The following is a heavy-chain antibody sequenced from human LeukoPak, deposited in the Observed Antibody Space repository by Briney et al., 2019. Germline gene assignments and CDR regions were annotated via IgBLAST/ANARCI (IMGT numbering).Heavy chain of an antibody. CDR3: AKDSGYSSGWYLYY. Sequence: SETLSLTCAVYGGSFSGYYWSWIRQPPGKGLEWIGEINHSGSTNYNPSLKSRVTISVDTSKNQFSLKLSSVTAADTAVYYCAKDSGYSSGWYLYYWGQGTLVTVSS. J-gene: IGHJ4*02. V-gene: IGHV4-34*01. CDR2: INHSGST. CDR1: GGSFSGYY. D-gene: IGHD6-19*01.